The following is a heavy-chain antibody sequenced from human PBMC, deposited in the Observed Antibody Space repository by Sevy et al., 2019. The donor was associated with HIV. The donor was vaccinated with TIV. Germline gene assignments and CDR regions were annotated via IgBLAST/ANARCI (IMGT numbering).Heavy chain of an antibody. D-gene: IGHD6-13*01. CDR3: AKDSSTWSIDC. Sequence: GGSLRLSCAAFGFSFSSYGMHWVRQSPGRGLEWVAHIGFGGNLHYGDSVRGRFTISRDTSKNTVFLHMNSLRGEDTAVFFCAKDSSTWSIDCWGQGSLVTVSS. CDR2: IGFGGNL. CDR1: GFSFSSYG. V-gene: IGHV3-30*02. J-gene: IGHJ4*02.